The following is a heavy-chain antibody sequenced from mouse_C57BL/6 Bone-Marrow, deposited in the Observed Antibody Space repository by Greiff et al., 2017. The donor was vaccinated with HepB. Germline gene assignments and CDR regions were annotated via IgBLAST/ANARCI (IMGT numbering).Heavy chain of an antibody. CDR3: ARWTRPRGCAY. V-gene: IGHV1-82*01. CDR2: IYPGDGDT. CDR1: GYAFSSSW. Sequence: QVQLQQSGPELVQPGASVKISCKASGYAFSSSWMHWVKQRPGKGLEWIGRIYPGDGDTNYNGKFKGKATLTADKASSTAYMQLSSRTSEDSAVYFCARWTRPRGCAYWGQGTLVTVAA. J-gene: IGHJ3*01.